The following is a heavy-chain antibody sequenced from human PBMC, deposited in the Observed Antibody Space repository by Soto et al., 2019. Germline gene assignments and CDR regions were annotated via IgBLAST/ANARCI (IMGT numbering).Heavy chain of an antibody. J-gene: IGHJ4*02. D-gene: IGHD1-1*01. Sequence: EVQLLESGGGLVQPGGSLRLSCAVSGFSFSTYGVTWVRQAPGKGLEWVCGVSGSSGVTHYADSVKGRFTITGDDSKNTVYLQMHSLRVEDTAVYYCAKWNGYGDFWGQGTLVTVSS. CDR1: GFSFSTYG. V-gene: IGHV3-23*01. CDR2: VSGSSGVT. CDR3: AKWNGYGDF.